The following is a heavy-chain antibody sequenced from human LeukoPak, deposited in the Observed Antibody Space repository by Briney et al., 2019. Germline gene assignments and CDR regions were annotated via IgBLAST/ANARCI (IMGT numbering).Heavy chain of an antibody. CDR3: ARTGNWGAFDI. Sequence: SQTLSLTCTVSGGSISSGNFYWTWIRQPAGKRPEWIGRIYTSGSTNYNPSLKSRVTISVDTSKNQFSLKLSSVTAADTAVYYCARTGNWGAFDIWGQGTMVTVSS. CDR2: IYTSGST. CDR1: GGSISSGNFY. D-gene: IGHD3-16*01. V-gene: IGHV4-61*02. J-gene: IGHJ3*02.